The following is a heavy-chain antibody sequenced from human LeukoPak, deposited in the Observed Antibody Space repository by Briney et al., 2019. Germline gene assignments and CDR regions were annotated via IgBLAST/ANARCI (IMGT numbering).Heavy chain of an antibody. CDR2: INHSGST. CDR1: GGSFSGYY. D-gene: IGHD2-21*01. CDR3: ARGGGGGLYYYYYYMDV. V-gene: IGHV4-34*01. J-gene: IGHJ6*03. Sequence: SETLSLTCAVYGGSFSGYYWSWIRQPPGKGLEWIGEINHSGSTNYNPSLESRVTISVDTSKNQFSLKLSSVTAADTAVYYCARGGGGGLYYYYYYMDVWGKGTTVTVSS.